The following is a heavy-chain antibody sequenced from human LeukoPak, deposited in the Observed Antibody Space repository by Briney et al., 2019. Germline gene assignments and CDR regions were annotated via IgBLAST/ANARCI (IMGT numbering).Heavy chain of an antibody. Sequence: SETLSLTCTVSGGSISSSTYYWVWIRQPPGKGLEWIGSIYYSGSTYYNPSLNSRVTISVDTSKNQFSLKLSSVTATDRAVYYCARLRIAVAGTHPYYFDYWGQGTLVTVSS. CDR2: IYYSGST. V-gene: IGHV4-39*01. D-gene: IGHD6-19*01. CDR3: ARLRIAVAGTHPYYFDY. J-gene: IGHJ4*02. CDR1: GGSISSSTYY.